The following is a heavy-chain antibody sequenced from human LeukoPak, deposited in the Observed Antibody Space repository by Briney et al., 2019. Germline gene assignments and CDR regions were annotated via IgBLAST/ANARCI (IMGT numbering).Heavy chain of an antibody. Sequence: GSLRLSCAASGFTFSSYAMSWVRQAPGKGLEWVAVTSYDGSNKFYADSVKGRFTISRDNSKNTLYLQMNSLRPEDTAVYYCARDYGDKDYAFDIWGQGTMVTVS. CDR3: ARDYGDKDYAFDI. CDR2: TSYDGSNK. CDR1: GFTFSSYA. J-gene: IGHJ3*02. V-gene: IGHV3-30*04. D-gene: IGHD4-23*01.